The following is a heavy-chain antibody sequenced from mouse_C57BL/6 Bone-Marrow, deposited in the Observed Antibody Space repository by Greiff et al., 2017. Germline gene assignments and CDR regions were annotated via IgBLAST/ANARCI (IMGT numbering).Heavy chain of an antibody. CDR1: GYPFPSYW. D-gene: IGHD3-1*01. Sequence: QVQLKQPGAELVRPGASVKMSCKASGYPFPSYWITWVKQRPGQGLEWIGDIYPGSGGTNSNEKFKSKATLTVDTSSSTASMQLSSLTSEDSAVYYCARGSFFFDYWGQGTTLTVSS. V-gene: IGHV1-55*01. CDR3: ARGSFFFDY. CDR2: IYPGSGGT. J-gene: IGHJ2*01.